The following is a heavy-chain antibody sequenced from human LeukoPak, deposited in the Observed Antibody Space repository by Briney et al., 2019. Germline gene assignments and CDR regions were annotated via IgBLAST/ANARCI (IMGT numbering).Heavy chain of an antibody. D-gene: IGHD3-10*01. Sequence: GSLRLSCVASGFTFSSFAMSWIRQPAGKGLEWIGRMYTSGSTNYNPSLNSRVTISLDTSKNQFSLKLSSVTAADTAVYYCAREIDPDYGSGSYVVWGQGTLIIVSS. CDR3: AREIDPDYGSGSYVV. V-gene: IGHV4-4*07. J-gene: IGHJ4*02. CDR1: GFTFSSFA. CDR2: MYTSGST.